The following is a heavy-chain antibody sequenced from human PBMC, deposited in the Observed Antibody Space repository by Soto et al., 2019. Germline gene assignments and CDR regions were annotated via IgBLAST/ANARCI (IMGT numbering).Heavy chain of an antibody. D-gene: IGHD3-22*01. CDR2: INPNSGGT. Sequence: ASVKVSCKASGYAFTGYYMHWVRQAPGQGLEWMGWINPNSGGTNYAQKFQGWVTMTRDKSIRTAYRELSSLRSDDTAVYYCARGYYYDSSGFYYYGMDVWGQGTTVTVSS. CDR3: ARGYYYDSSGFYYYGMDV. V-gene: IGHV1-2*04. CDR1: GYAFTGYY. J-gene: IGHJ6*02.